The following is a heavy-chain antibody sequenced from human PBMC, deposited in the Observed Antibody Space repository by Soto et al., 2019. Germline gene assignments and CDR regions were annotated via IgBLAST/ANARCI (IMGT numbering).Heavy chain of an antibody. Sequence: GESLKISCKASGYTFTSYWISWVRQAPGKGLEWVSSISSSSSYIYYADSVKGRFTISRDNAKNSLYLQMNSLRAEDTAVYYCARDRFANYYGSGSYPNYGMDVWGQGTTVTVSS. V-gene: IGHV3-21*01. CDR1: GYTFTSYW. J-gene: IGHJ6*02. D-gene: IGHD3-10*01. CDR2: ISSSSSYI. CDR3: ARDRFANYYGSGSYPNYGMDV.